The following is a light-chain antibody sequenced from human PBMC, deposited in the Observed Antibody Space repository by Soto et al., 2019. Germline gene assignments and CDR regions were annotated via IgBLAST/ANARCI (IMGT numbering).Light chain of an antibody. J-gene: IGKJ1*01. Sequence: EIVLTQSPGTLALSPGDRATLSCRASQTINIYLAWYQQKPGQAPRLLIYGASSRATGIPDRFSGSGSGTDFTLTISRLEPEDFAVYYCQQYGSLGTFGQGTKVDIK. CDR2: GAS. CDR1: QTINIY. CDR3: QQYGSLGT. V-gene: IGKV3-20*01.